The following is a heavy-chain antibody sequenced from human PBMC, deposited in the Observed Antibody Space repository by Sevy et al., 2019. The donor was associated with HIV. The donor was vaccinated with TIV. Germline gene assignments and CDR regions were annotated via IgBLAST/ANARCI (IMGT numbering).Heavy chain of an antibody. CDR1: GFTFTTHG. V-gene: IGHV3-30*03. Sequence: GGSLRLSCTASGFTFTTHGMHWVRQAPGKGLEWVAVISYDGSNKYYAHSVKGRFTISRDNSKNTLYLQMNSLRAEDTAVYYCARDLPSSSWGGYYYYGMDVWGQGTTVTVSS. CDR2: ISYDGSNK. J-gene: IGHJ6*02. CDR3: ARDLPSSSWGGYYYYGMDV. D-gene: IGHD6-13*01.